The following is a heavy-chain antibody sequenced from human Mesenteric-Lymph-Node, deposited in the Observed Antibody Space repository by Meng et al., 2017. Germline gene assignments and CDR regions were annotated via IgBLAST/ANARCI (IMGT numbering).Heavy chain of an antibody. Sequence: GGSLRLSCAASGFTVSSNYMSWVRQAPGKGLEWVANIKQDGSEKYYVDSVKGRFTISRDNAKNSLYLQMNSLRAEDTAVYYCARGEEWLRLFDYWGQGTLVTVSS. CDR1: GFTVSSNY. CDR3: ARGEEWLRLFDY. J-gene: IGHJ4*02. D-gene: IGHD5-12*01. V-gene: IGHV3-7*01. CDR2: IKQDGSEK.